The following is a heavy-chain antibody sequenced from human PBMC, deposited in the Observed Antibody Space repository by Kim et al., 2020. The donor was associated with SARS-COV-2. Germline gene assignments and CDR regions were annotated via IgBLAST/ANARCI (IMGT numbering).Heavy chain of an antibody. CDR3: ARVRFSITIFGVVTRLFDY. CDR2: IYYSGST. CDR1: GGSIGSGDYY. J-gene: IGHJ4*02. V-gene: IGHV4-30-4*01. D-gene: IGHD3-3*01. Sequence: SETLSLTCTVSGGSIGSGDYYWSWIRQPPGKGLEWIGYIYYSGSTYYNPSLKSRVTISVDTSKNQFSLKLSSVTAADTAVDYCARVRFSITIFGVVTRLFDYWGQGTLVTVSS.